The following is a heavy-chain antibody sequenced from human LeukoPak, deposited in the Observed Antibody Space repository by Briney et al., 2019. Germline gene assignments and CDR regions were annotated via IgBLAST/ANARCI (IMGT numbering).Heavy chain of an antibody. D-gene: IGHD6-13*01. V-gene: IGHV4-39*07. CDR2: IYTGGST. CDR1: GGSISSSSYY. CDR3: ARDRSSSWSNWFDP. Sequence: PSETLSLTCTVSGGSISSSSYYWGWIRQPPGKGLEWIGRIYTGGSTNYNPSLKSRVTMSVDTSKNQFSLKLSSVTAADTAVYYCARDRSSSWSNWFDPWGQGTLVTVSS. J-gene: IGHJ5*02.